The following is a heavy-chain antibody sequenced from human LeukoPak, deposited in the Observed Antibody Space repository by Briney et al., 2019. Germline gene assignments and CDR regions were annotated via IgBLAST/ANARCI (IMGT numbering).Heavy chain of an antibody. CDR2: ISSSSSYI. CDR3: ARDHDDFWSGHTRLQRYYGMDV. D-gene: IGHD3-3*01. CDR1: GFTFSSYS. V-gene: IGHV3-21*01. J-gene: IGHJ6*02. Sequence: PGGSLRLSCAASGFTFSSYSMNWVRQAPGKGLEWVSSISSSSSYIYYADSVKGRFTISRDNAKNSLYLQMNSLRAEDTAVYYCARDHDDFWSGHTRLQRYYGMDVWGQGTTVTVSS.